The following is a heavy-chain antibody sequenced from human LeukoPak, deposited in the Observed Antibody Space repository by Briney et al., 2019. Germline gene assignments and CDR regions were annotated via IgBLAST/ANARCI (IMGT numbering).Heavy chain of an antibody. CDR2: IIPILGIA. CDR3: ARDRRIAVAGPPDY. D-gene: IGHD6-19*01. V-gene: IGHV1-69*04. J-gene: IGHJ4*02. CDR1: GGTFSSYA. Sequence: SVKVSCKASGGTFSSYAIIWVRQAPGQGLEWMGRIIPILGIANYAQKFQGRVTITADKSTSTAYMELSSLRSEDTAVYYCARDRRIAVAGPPDYWGQGTLVTVSS.